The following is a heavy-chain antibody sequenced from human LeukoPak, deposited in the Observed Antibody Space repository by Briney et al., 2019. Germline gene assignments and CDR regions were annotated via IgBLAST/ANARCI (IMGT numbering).Heavy chain of an antibody. CDR1: GYTFTSYG. CDR3: ARDSLNYYDSSGYGY. Sequence: ASVKVSCKASGYTFTSYGISWVRQAPGQGLEWMGWISAYNGNTNYAQKLQGRVTMTTDTSTSTAYMELKSLRSEDTAVYYCARDSLNYYDSSGYGYWGQGTLVTVSS. V-gene: IGHV1-18*01. J-gene: IGHJ4*02. CDR2: ISAYNGNT. D-gene: IGHD3-22*01.